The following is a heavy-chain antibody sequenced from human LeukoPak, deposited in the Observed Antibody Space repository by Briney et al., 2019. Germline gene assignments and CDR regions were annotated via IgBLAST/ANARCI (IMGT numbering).Heavy chain of an antibody. CDR2: INHSGST. J-gene: IGHJ4*02. V-gene: IGHV4-34*01. Sequence: SETLSLTCSVSGGSMSSYYWSWIRQPPGKGLEWIGEINHSGSTNYNPSLKSRVTISVDTSKNQFSLKLSSVTAADTAVYYCARGPRWPDYVWGSYRRYYFDYWGQGTLVTVSS. CDR3: ARGPRWPDYVWGSYRRYYFDY. CDR1: GGSMSSYY. D-gene: IGHD3-16*02.